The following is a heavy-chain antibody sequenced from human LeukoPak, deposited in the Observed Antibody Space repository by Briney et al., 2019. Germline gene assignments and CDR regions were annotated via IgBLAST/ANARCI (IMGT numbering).Heavy chain of an antibody. CDR3: ARDHLSSSFGVVIGH. CDR1: GFTFSSYS. Sequence: GGSLRLSCAASGFTFSSYSMNWVRQAPGKGLEWVSSISSSSSYIYYADSVKGRFTISRDNAKNSLYLRMNSLRAEDTAVYYCARDHLSSSFGVVIGHWGQGTLVTVSS. J-gene: IGHJ4*02. D-gene: IGHD3-3*01. V-gene: IGHV3-21*01. CDR2: ISSSSSYI.